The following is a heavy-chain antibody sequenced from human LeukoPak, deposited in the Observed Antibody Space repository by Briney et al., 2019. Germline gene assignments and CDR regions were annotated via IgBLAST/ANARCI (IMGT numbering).Heavy chain of an antibody. J-gene: IGHJ3*01. V-gene: IGHV3-23*01. CDR3: ATGESFAFDV. Sequence: GGSPRLSCVGSGVIFSSYDMGWGRDAPGKGREWVSSICRAGDRTYYEDSVKGRFTISSNNSRNTMYLQMSSLRAADTAVYYCATGESFAFDVWGQGTMVTVSS. CDR2: ICRAGDRT. CDR1: GVIFSSYD.